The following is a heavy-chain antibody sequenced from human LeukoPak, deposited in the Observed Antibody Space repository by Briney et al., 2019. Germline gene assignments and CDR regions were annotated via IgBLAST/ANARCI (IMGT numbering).Heavy chain of an antibody. Sequence: GGSLRLSCAASGFTVSSSYMSWVRQAPGKGLEWVSVIYSGGSTYYADSVKGRFTISRDNSKNTLYLQMNSLRAEDTAVYYCARDGVDYYGMDVWGQGTTVTVSS. V-gene: IGHV3-53*01. CDR3: ARDGVDYYGMDV. CDR1: GFTVSSSY. J-gene: IGHJ6*02. CDR2: IYSGGST.